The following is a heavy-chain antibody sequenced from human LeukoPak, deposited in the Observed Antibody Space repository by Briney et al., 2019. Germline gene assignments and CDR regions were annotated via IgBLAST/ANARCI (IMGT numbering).Heavy chain of an antibody. CDR1: GGSFSGYY. CDR3: ARGRLIYYYYYMDV. D-gene: IGHD3-22*01. J-gene: IGHJ6*03. Sequence: SETLSLTCAVYGGSFSGYYWSWLRQPPGKGLEWIGEINHSGSTNYNPSLKSRVTISVDTSKNQFSLKLSSVTAADTAVYYCARGRLIYYYYYMDVWGKGTTVTVSS. V-gene: IGHV4-34*01. CDR2: INHSGST.